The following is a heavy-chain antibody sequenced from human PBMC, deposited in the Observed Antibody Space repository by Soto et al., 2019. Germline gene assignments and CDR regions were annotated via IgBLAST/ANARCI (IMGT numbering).Heavy chain of an antibody. CDR1: GFTFSTYA. CDR3: ARASYYYDSRGYYYRYYFDY. V-gene: IGHV3-23*01. Sequence: PGGSLRLSCAAPGFTFSTYAMAWVRQAPGKGLEWVSGVSASGLNTDYADPVKGRFYISRDNSKNTVSLHMNSLRAEDTALYYCARASYYYDSRGYYYRYYFDYWGQGALVTVSS. D-gene: IGHD3-22*01. CDR2: VSASGLNT. J-gene: IGHJ4*02.